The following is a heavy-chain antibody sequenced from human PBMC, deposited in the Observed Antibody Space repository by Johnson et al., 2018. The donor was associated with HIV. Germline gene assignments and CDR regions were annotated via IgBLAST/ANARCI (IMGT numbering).Heavy chain of an antibody. CDR1: GLTVSTNY. CDR2: IYSGGST. V-gene: IGHV3-66*02. CDR3: ARDRGGIAEQSGAFDI. Sequence: VQLVESGGGMVQPGGSLRLSCAASGLTVSTNYMSWVRQAPGRGLEGVSVIYSGGSTYYAASVTGRLTIDRDNSKNTLYLQMNSLRAEDTDVYYCARDRGGIAEQSGAFDIWGQGTMVTVSS. J-gene: IGHJ3*02. D-gene: IGHD6-13*01.